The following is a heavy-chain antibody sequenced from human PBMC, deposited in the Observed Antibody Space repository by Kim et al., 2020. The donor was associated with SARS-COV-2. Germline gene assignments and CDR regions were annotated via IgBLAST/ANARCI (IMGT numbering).Heavy chain of an antibody. V-gene: IGHV1-8*01. CDR1: GYTFTSYD. J-gene: IGHJ6*02. D-gene: IGHD3-22*01. CDR2: INPNSGNT. Sequence: ASVKVSCKASGYTFTSYDIHWVRQATGQGLEWMGWINPNSGNTNYAQKFQGRVTMTRNTSISTAYMELSSLRSEDTAVYYCARGSRTMIVLVSPPYYYYGRDVGRGWTTLPV. CDR3: ARGSRTMIVLVSPPYYYYGRDV.